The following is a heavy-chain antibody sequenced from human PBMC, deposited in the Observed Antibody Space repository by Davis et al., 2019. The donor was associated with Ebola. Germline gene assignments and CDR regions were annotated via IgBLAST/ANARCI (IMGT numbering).Heavy chain of an antibody. CDR3: ASSSSGSSWGGFDY. J-gene: IGHJ4*02. CDR2: IYTSGST. Sequence: PSETLSLTCTVSGGSISSYYWSWIRQPAGKGLEWIGRIYTSGSTNYNPSLKSRVTMSVDTSKNQFSLKLSSVTAADTAVYYCASSSSGSSWGGFDYWGQGTLVTVSS. CDR1: GGSISSYY. D-gene: IGHD6-6*01. V-gene: IGHV4-4*07.